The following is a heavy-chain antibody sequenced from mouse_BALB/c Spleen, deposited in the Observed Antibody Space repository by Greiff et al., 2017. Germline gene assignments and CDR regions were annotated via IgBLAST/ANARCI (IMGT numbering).Heavy chain of an antibody. CDR2: ISSGGST. Sequence: EVKVVESGGGLVKPGGSLKLSCAASGFTFSSYAMSWVRQTPEKRLEWGASISSGGSTYYPDSVKGRFTISRDNARNILYLQMSSLRSEDTAMYYCARLEYGNYVWFAYWGQGTLVTVSA. D-gene: IGHD2-10*02. CDR1: GFTFSSYA. CDR3: ARLEYGNYVWFAY. J-gene: IGHJ3*01. V-gene: IGHV5-6-5*01.